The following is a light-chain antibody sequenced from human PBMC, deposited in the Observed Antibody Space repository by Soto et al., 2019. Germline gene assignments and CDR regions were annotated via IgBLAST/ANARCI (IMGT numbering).Light chain of an antibody. CDR3: SSYTSSSIYVV. Sequence: QSALTQPASVSGSPGQSITISCTGTSSDIGYYDYVSWYQHHSGKAPKLIIYEVNNRPSGVSNRFSGSKSGNTASLTISGLQAEDEADYYCSSYTSSSIYVVFGGGTKLTVL. CDR1: SSDIGYYDY. CDR2: EVN. J-gene: IGLJ2*01. V-gene: IGLV2-14*01.